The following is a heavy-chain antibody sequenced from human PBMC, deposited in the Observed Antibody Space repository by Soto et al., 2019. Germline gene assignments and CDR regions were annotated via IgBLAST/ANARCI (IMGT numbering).Heavy chain of an antibody. CDR1: GYTFTDYA. J-gene: IGHJ4*02. CDR2: INAGNGNT. Sequence: ASVKVSCKASGYTFTDYAMHWVRPAPGQRLEWKGRINAGNGNTKYSQKFQGRVTITRDTSASTAYMELSSLRSEDTAVYYCARAVAVPADFDYWGQGTLVTVSS. CDR3: ARAVAVPADFDY. V-gene: IGHV1-3*01. D-gene: IGHD6-19*01.